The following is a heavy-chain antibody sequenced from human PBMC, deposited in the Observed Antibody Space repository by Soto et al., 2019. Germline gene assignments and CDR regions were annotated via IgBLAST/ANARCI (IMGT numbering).Heavy chain of an antibody. CDR2: ISYDGSNK. J-gene: IGHJ4*02. D-gene: IGHD3-16*02. V-gene: IGHV3-30*18. CDR1: GFTFSSYG. CDR3: AKENYVWGSYHIDY. Sequence: QVQLVESGGGVVQPGRSLRLSCAASGFTFSSYGMHWVRQAPGKGLERVAVISYDGSNKYYADSVKGRFTISRDNSKNTLYLQMNSLRTEDTAVYYCAKENYVWGSYHIDYWGQGTLVTVSS.